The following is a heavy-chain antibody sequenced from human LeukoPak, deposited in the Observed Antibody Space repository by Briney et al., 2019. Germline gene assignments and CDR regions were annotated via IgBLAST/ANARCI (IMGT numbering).Heavy chain of an antibody. V-gene: IGHV1-69*05. CDR3: ARGSDHGAVAGTPKVYYYYMDV. CDR1: GGTFSSYA. D-gene: IGHD6-19*01. J-gene: IGHJ6*03. CDR2: IIPIFGTA. Sequence: SVKVSCKASGGTFSSYAISWVRQAPGQGLEWMGGIIPIFGTANYAQKFQGRVTITTDESTSTAYMELSSLRSEDTAVYYCARGSDHGAVAGTPKVYYYYMDVWGKGTTVTVSS.